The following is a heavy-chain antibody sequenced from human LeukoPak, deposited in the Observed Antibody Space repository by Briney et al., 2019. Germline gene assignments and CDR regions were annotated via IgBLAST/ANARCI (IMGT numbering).Heavy chain of an antibody. CDR1: GFTFNNYN. Sequence: GGSLRLSCSPSGFTFNNYNMNWVRKAPGKALEWLSSITSRGTYIFYADSVKGRFTISRDNAKNSLYLQMNSLGPEDTAVYYCARDPYSGNYGNYYYYYMDVWGNGATVTISS. D-gene: IGHD1-26*01. V-gene: IGHV3-21*01. CDR3: ARDPYSGNYGNYYYYYMDV. CDR2: ITSRGTYI. J-gene: IGHJ6*03.